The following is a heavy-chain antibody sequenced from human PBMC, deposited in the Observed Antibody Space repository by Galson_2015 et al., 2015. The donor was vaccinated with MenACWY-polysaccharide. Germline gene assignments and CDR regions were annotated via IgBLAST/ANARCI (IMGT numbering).Heavy chain of an antibody. CDR1: GFTFRSYV. CDR3: ARDRPDSGPGPFDY. D-gene: IGHD1-26*01. Sequence: CAVSGFTFRSYVMSWVRQAPGRGLEWVPSITDSGSSTYYVDSVKGRFTISRDNSKNTLFLQMNSLRDDDTAVYYCARDRPDSGPGPFDYWGQGTLVTVSS. CDR2: ITDSGSST. J-gene: IGHJ4*02. V-gene: IGHV3-23*01.